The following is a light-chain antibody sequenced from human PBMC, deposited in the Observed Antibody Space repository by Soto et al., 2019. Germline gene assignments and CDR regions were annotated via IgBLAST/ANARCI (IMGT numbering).Light chain of an antibody. Sequence: EIVLTQSPGTLSLSPGERATLSCRASQSVSSSYLAWYQQKPGQAPRRLIYGASSRATDIPDRFSGSGYGTDFTLTISRLEPEDFAVYYCQQYGSSPRTFGKETKVEIK. CDR1: QSVSSSY. CDR3: QQYGSSPRT. CDR2: GAS. V-gene: IGKV3-20*01. J-gene: IGKJ1*01.